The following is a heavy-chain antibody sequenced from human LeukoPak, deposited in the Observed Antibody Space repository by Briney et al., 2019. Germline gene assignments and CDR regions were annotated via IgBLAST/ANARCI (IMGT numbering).Heavy chain of an antibody. D-gene: IGHD2-15*01. V-gene: IGHV4-34*01. Sequence: SETLSLTCAVYGGSFSGYYWSWIRQPPGKGLEWIGEINHSGSTNYNPSLKSRVTISVDTSKNQFSLKLSSVTAADTAVYYCASKLGYCSGGSCKTQRWFDPWGQGTLVTVSS. J-gene: IGHJ5*02. CDR2: INHSGST. CDR3: ASKLGYCSGGSCKTQRWFDP. CDR1: GGSFSGYY.